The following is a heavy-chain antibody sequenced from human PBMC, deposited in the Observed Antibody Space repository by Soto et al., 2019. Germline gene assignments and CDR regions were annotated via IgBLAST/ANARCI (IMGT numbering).Heavy chain of an antibody. CDR2: MNPNSGNT. J-gene: IGHJ5*02. Sequence: ASVKVSCKASGYTFTSYDINWVRQATGQGLEWMGWMNPNSGNTGYAQKFQDRVTMTRNTSISTAYMELSSLRSEDTAVYYCARGPHYDFWSGYYHNWFDPWGQGTLVTVSS. CDR1: GYTFTSYD. V-gene: IGHV1-8*01. CDR3: ARGPHYDFWSGYYHNWFDP. D-gene: IGHD3-3*01.